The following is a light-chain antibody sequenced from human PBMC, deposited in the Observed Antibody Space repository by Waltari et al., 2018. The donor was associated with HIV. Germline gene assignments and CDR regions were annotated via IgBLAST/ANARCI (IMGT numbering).Light chain of an antibody. V-gene: IGLV1-44*01. CDR3: ATWDDNLNGWV. CDR1: SSNIGSNT. J-gene: IGLJ3*02. Sequence: QSVLTQPPSASGTPGQRVTISCSGASSNIGSNTVNWYQQLPGTAPQLLIYSNNQRPSGVPDRFSGSKSVTSASLAISGLQSEDEADYYCATWDDNLNGWVFGGGTKLTVL. CDR2: SNN.